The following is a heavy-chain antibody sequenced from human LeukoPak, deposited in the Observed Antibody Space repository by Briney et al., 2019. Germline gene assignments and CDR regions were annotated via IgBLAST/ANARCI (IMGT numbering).Heavy chain of an antibody. CDR1: GFIFSSYW. D-gene: IGHD3-10*01. CDR3: ARSTPEYYGSDDAFDI. J-gene: IGHJ3*02. CDR2: IYSGGST. V-gene: IGHV3-53*01. Sequence: GGSLRLSCAASGFIFSSYWMSWVRQAPGKGLEWVSVIYSGGSTYYADSVKGRFTISRDNSKNTLYLQMNSLRAEDTAVYYCARSTPEYYGSDDAFDIWGQGTMVTVSS.